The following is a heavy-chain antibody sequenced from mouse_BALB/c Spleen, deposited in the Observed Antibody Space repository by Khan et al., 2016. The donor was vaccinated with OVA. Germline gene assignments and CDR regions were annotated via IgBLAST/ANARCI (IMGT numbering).Heavy chain of an antibody. Sequence: MQLEESGAELVKPGASVKLSCTASGFNIKDTYLHWVKQRPEQGLEWIGRIAPANGNTQYDPKFQGKATITSDTSSNTSYLQLNSLTSEDTAVYYCARPSDGPRDFEVWGAGTTVTVSS. CDR1: GFNIKDTY. J-gene: IGHJ1*01. V-gene: IGHV14-3*02. CDR3: ARPSDGPRDFEV. CDR2: IAPANGNT. D-gene: IGHD2-3*01.